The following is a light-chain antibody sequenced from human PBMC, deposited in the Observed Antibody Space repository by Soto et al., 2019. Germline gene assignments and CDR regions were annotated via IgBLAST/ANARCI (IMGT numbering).Light chain of an antibody. J-gene: IGLJ1*01. CDR3: CSYAGSTYV. CDR2: DVS. Sequence: QSVLTQPLSLSGSPGQSVTISCTGTSSDVGGYNYVSWYQQHPGKAPKVMIYDVSKRPSGVPDRFSGSKSGNTASLTISGLQAEDEADYYCCSYAGSTYVFGTGTKVTVL. CDR1: SSDVGGYNY. V-gene: IGLV2-11*01.